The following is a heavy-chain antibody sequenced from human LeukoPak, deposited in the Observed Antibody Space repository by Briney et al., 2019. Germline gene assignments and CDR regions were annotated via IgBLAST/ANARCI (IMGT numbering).Heavy chain of an antibody. J-gene: IGHJ4*02. V-gene: IGHV4-34*01. CDR2: INHSGST. D-gene: IGHD3-22*01. CDR3: ARGGDYYDSSGLAQLDY. CDR1: GGSFSGYY. Sequence: PSETLSLTCAVYGGSFSGYYWGWIRQPPGKGLEWIGEINHSGSTNYNPSLKSRVTISVDTSKNQFSLKLSSVTAADTAVYYCARGGDYYDSSGLAQLDYWGQGTLVTVSS.